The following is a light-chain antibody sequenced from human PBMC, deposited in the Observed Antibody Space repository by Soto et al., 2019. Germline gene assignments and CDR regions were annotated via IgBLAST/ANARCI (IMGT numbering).Light chain of an antibody. CDR1: SNDIGGYNF. CDR3: NSYSRGNTLYV. CDR2: DVT. J-gene: IGLJ1*01. V-gene: IGLV2-14*01. Sequence: QSALTQPASVAGSPGQSMTIPRNGTSNDIGGYNFVSWFQQHPGKAPKLLICDVTRRPSGVSDRFSGSKSGNTASLTISGLQTEDQADYYCNSYSRGNTLYVFGSGTKLTVL.